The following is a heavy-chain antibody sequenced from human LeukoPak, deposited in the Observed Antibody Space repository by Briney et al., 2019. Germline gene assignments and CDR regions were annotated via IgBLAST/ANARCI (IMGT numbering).Heavy chain of an antibody. D-gene: IGHD6-19*01. J-gene: IGHJ6*02. CDR3: ARDLAVLYSSGIVVGYYGMDV. CDR1: GFTFSNAW. CDR2: ISSSSYI. Sequence: GGSLRLSCATSGFTFSNAWMNWVRQAPGKGLEWVSSISSSSYIYYADSVKGRFTISRDNAKNSLYLQMNSLRAEDTAVYYCARDLAVLYSSGIVVGYYGMDVWGQGTTVTVSS. V-gene: IGHV3-69-1*01.